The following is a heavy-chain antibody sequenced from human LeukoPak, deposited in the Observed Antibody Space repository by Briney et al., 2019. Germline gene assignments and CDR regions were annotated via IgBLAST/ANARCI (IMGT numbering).Heavy chain of an antibody. CDR2: ISGRGGST. Sequence: PGGSLRLSCAASGFTFSSYAMSWVRQAPGKGLERVSAISGRGGSTYYADSVKGRFTISRDNSKNTLYLQMNSLRAEDTAVYYCAGCSGGSCYGGFDPWGQGTLVTVSS. D-gene: IGHD2-15*01. J-gene: IGHJ5*02. CDR3: AGCSGGSCYGGFDP. V-gene: IGHV3-23*01. CDR1: GFTFSSYA.